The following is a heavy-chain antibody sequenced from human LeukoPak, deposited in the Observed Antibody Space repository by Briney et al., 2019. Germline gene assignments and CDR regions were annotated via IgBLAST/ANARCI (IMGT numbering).Heavy chain of an antibody. J-gene: IGHJ6*03. D-gene: IGHD3-3*01. Sequence: SETLSLTCTVSGGSISSYYWSWIRQPAGKGLEWIGRIYTSGSTNYNPSLKSRVTMSVDTSENQFSLKLSSVTAADTAVYYCASGTITIFGVVSPEHYYYYMDVWGKGTTVTVSS. CDR3: ASGTITIFGVVSPEHYYYYMDV. V-gene: IGHV4-4*07. CDR1: GGSISSYY. CDR2: IYTSGST.